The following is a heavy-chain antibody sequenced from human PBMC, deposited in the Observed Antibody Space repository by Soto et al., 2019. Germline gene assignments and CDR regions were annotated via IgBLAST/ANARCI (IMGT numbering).Heavy chain of an antibody. J-gene: IGHJ4*02. CDR1: GFTFTSSA. V-gene: IGHV1-58*01. CDR2: IVVGSGNT. D-gene: IGHD3-10*01. CDR3: TIVVYPYYYSGPCHYYLEN. Sequence: SVKVSCKASGFTFTSSAVQWVRQARGQRLEWIGWIVVGSGNTNYAQKFQERVTITRDMSTSTAYMELSSLRSEDTAVYYCTIVVYPYYYSGPCHYYLENWSQGTLVIV.